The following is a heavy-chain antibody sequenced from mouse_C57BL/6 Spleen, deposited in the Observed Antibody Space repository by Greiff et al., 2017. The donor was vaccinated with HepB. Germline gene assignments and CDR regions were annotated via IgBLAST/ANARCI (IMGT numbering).Heavy chain of an antibody. J-gene: IGHJ1*03. V-gene: IGHV1-36*01. D-gene: IGHD2-5*01. CDR3: ERGGYSNYVENWYFDV. CDR2: VYPYNGGT. CDR1: GFTFTDYY. Sequence: EVQLQQSGPVLVKPGPSVKISCKASGFTFTDYYMHWVKQSHGKSLEWIGLVYPYNGGTSYNQKFKGKATLTVDTSSSTAYMELNSLTSEDSAVYYCERGGYSNYVENWYFDVWGTGTTVTVSS.